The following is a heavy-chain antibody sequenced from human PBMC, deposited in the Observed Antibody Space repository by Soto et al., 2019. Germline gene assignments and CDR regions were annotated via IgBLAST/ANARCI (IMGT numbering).Heavy chain of an antibody. D-gene: IGHD6-19*01. CDR1: VWSFRVYY. J-gene: IGHJ4*02. V-gene: IGHV4-34*01. CDR2: INHSGST. CDR3: ARPVAGSPYYFDY. Sequence: TSAVYVWSFRVYYLSWIRQPPGKGLEWIGEINHSGSTNYNPSLKSRVTISVDTSKNQFSLKLSSVTAADTAVYYCARPVAGSPYYFDYWGQGTLVTVSS.